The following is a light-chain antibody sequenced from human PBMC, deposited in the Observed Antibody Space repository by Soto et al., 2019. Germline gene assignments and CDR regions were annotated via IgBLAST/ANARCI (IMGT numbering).Light chain of an antibody. Sequence: ENVLTQSPATLSLSPGERATLSCRASQSVSNYLAWYQQKPGQAPRLLIYDTTNRATGIPDRFSGSGSGTDFTLIINRLEPEDVAIYYCQQYGGSPRITFGQGTRLEIK. V-gene: IGKV3-20*01. J-gene: IGKJ5*01. CDR2: DTT. CDR1: QSVSNY. CDR3: QQYGGSPRIT.